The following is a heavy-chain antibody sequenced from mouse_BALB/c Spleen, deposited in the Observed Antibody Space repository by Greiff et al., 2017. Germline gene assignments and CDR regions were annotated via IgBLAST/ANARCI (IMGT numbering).Heavy chain of an antibody. Sequence: EVKLEESGGGLVQPGGSMKLSCVASGFTFSSYWMSWVRQSPEKGLEWVAEIRLKSDNYATHYAESVKGKFTISRDDSKSRLYLQMNSLRAEDTGIYYCTGYGFAYWGQGTLVTVSA. V-gene: IGHV6-3*01. J-gene: IGHJ3*01. D-gene: IGHD2-14*01. CDR2: IRLKSDNYAT. CDR3: TGYGFAY. CDR1: GFTFSSYW.